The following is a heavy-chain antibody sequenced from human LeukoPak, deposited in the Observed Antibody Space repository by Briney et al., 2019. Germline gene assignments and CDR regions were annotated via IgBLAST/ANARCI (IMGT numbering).Heavy chain of an antibody. CDR1: GYTFIDYY. CDR3: AMIPYYDFWSGIDY. D-gene: IGHD3-3*01. Sequence: ASVKVSCKTSGYTFIDYYVHWIRQAPGQGLEWMGRINPSTGGTNYAQKFQGRVTMTRDTSISTAYMELSRLRSDDTAVYYCAMIPYYDFWSGIDYWGQGTLVTVSS. V-gene: IGHV1-2*06. J-gene: IGHJ4*02. CDR2: INPSTGGT.